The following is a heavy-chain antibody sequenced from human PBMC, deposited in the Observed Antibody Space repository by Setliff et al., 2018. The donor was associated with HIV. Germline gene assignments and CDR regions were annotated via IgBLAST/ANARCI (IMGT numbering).Heavy chain of an antibody. V-gene: IGHV4-38-2*01. CDR2: INHSGST. J-gene: IGHJ4*02. CDR1: GYSISSGCY. Sequence: PSETLSLTCAVSGYSISSGCYWGWIRQPPGKGLEWIGEINHSGSTNYNPSLKSRVTISVDTSMDQFSLKLNSVTAADTAVYYCAAASSWDPLLDYWGQGTLVTVSS. CDR3: AAASSWDPLLDY. D-gene: IGHD6-13*01.